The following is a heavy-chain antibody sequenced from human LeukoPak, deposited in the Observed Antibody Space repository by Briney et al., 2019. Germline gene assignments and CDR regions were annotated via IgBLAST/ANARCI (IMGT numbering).Heavy chain of an antibody. Sequence: GGSLRLSCAASGFTFSNYNMNWVRQAPGKGLGWVSSISSGSSYIYYADSVKGRFTISRDNAKNSLYLQMNSLRAEDTAVYYCARLRYCSGGSCYASAFDIWGQGTMVTVSS. V-gene: IGHV3-21*01. CDR2: ISSGSSYI. D-gene: IGHD2-15*01. CDR1: GFTFSNYN. J-gene: IGHJ3*02. CDR3: ARLRYCSGGSCYASAFDI.